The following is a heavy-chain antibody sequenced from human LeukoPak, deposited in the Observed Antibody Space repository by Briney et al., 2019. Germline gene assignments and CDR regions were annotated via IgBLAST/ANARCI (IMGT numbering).Heavy chain of an antibody. CDR2: TYSSGNT. Sequence: TSETLSLTCAVSGASISSSNYYWGWVRQSPGKGLEWIGNTYSSGNTYYNASLKSRVTMYIDTSKNQFPLKLSSVTAADTAMYYCAKSNGYGLIDYWGQGTLVTVSS. J-gene: IGHJ4*02. CDR3: AKSNGYGLIDY. CDR1: GASISSSNYY. V-gene: IGHV4-39*01. D-gene: IGHD5-12*01.